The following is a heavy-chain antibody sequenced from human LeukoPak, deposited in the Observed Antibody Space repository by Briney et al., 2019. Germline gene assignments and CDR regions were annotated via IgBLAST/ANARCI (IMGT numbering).Heavy chain of an antibody. CDR1: GFTFSNAW. CDR3: TPDVQLWFFRSSGTFDY. D-gene: IGHD5-18*01. Sequence: GGSLRLSCAASGFTFSNAWMSCVRQAPGKGLECVGRIKSKTNGGTTDYAAPVKGRLTISRDDSKNTLYLQMNSLKTEDTAVYYCTPDVQLWFFRSSGTFDYWGQGTLVTVSS. J-gene: IGHJ4*02. V-gene: IGHV3-15*01. CDR2: IKSKTNGGTT.